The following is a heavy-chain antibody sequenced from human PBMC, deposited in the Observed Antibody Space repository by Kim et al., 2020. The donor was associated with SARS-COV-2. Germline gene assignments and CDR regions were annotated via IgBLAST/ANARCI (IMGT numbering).Heavy chain of an antibody. CDR3: ARVTIFGVVIRDYYYGMDV. Sequence: ASVKVSCKASGYTFTSYAMHWVRQAPGQRLEWMGWINAGNGNTKYSQKFQGRVTITRDTSASTAYMELSSLRSEDTAVYYCARVTIFGVVIRDYYYGMDVWGQGTTVTVSS. V-gene: IGHV1-3*01. D-gene: IGHD3-3*01. CDR1: GYTFTSYA. CDR2: INAGNGNT. J-gene: IGHJ6*02.